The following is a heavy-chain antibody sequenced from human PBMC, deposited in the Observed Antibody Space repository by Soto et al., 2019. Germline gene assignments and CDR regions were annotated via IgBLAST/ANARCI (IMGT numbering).Heavy chain of an antibody. D-gene: IGHD3-16*01. J-gene: IGHJ6*02. CDR3: TKARLWGGDGYNSYYYNAMDV. Sequence: EMQLVESGGGLVQPGMSLRLSCAASGFTFDDYAMYWVRQVPGKGLEWVSGNSWNSGRIGYADSVKGRFTISRDNAKNSLYLQMNSLRPEDTALYYCTKARLWGGDGYNSYYYNAMDVWGQGTTVTVSS. V-gene: IGHV3-9*01. CDR2: NSWNSGRI. CDR1: GFTFDDYA.